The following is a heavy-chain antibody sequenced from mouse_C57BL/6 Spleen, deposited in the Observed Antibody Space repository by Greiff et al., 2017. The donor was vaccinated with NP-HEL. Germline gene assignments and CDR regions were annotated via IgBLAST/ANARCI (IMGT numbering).Heavy chain of an antibody. CDR1: GYSITSGYY. CDR2: ISYDGSN. D-gene: IGHD1-1*01. CDR3: ARDRPNYYGSSGDFDY. J-gene: IGHJ2*01. Sequence: EVHLVESGPGLVKPSQSLSLTCSVTGYSITSGYYWNWIRQFPGNKLEWMGYISYDGSNNYNPSLKNRISITRDTSKNQFFLKLNSVTTEDTATYYCARDRPNYYGSSGDFDYWGQGTTLTVSS. V-gene: IGHV3-6*01.